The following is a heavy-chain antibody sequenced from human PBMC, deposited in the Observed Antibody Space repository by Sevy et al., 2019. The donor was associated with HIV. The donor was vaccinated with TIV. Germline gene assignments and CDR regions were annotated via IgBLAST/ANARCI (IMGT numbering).Heavy chain of an antibody. V-gene: IGHV3-30*02. D-gene: IGHD3-3*01. CDR1: GLTLSSYG. Sequence: GGSLRLSCAASGLTLSSYGMHWVRQAPGKGLEWVALIRYDGSNKYYADSVKGRFTISRDNSKNTLYLQMNSLRAEDTAVYYCARDRLGITISAEWGGGMDVWGQGTTVTVSS. CDR3: ARDRLGITISAEWGGGMDV. CDR2: IRYDGSNK. J-gene: IGHJ6*02.